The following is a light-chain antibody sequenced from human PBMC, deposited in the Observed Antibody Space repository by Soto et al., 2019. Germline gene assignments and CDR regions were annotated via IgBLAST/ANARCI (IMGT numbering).Light chain of an antibody. J-gene: IGKJ1*01. CDR2: DTS. CDR3: QYYSDYSWT. CDR1: QTHIAY. Sequence: DVHLTQSPSTLSASVGDRVTITCRASQTHIAYLAWYQQKPGTASKLLIYDTSSLETGVPSRFSGSRSATHFTLTISRLQHDDFATYYCQYYSDYSWTFGQGTKVDIK. V-gene: IGKV1-5*01.